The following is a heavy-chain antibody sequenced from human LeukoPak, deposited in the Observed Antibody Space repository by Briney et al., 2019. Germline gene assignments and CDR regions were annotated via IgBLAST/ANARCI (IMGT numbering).Heavy chain of an antibody. J-gene: IGHJ4*02. CDR1: GGSFSGYY. V-gene: IGHV4-34*01. CDR2: INHSGST. CDR3: ARVYSGYDLDYFDY. Sequence: SETLSLTCAVYGGSFSGYYWSWIRQPPGKGLEWIGEINHSGSTNYNPSLKSRVTISVDTSKNQFSLKLSSVTAADTAVYYCARVYSGYDLDYFDYWGQGTLVTVSS. D-gene: IGHD5-12*01.